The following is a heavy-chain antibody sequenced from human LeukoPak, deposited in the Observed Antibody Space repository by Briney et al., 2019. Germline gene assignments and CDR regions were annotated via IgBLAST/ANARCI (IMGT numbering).Heavy chain of an antibody. D-gene: IGHD2-2*01. CDR2: INHSGST. V-gene: IGHV4-34*01. CDR1: GGSFSDYY. Sequence: PSETLSLTCAVYGGSFSDYYWSWIRQPPGKGLEWIGEINHSGSTNYNPSLKSRVTISADTSKNQFSLKLSSVTAADTAVYYCASLWPYQLSAFDIWGQGTMVTVSS. J-gene: IGHJ3*02. CDR3: ASLWPYQLSAFDI.